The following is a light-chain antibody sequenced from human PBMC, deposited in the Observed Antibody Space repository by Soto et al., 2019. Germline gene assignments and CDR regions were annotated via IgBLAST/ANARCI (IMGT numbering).Light chain of an antibody. CDR3: LQTYTAPAT. J-gene: IGKJ1*01. CDR1: QNIDNC. V-gene: IGKV1-39*01. CDR2: AAS. Sequence: DIQMIQSPSSLSASVGDRVTITCRASQNIDNCLSWYQQKPGKAPKLLIYAASILHSGVPSRFSGSGSGTDFTLTISSLQREDHATYSCLQTYTAPATFGHGTRVEIK.